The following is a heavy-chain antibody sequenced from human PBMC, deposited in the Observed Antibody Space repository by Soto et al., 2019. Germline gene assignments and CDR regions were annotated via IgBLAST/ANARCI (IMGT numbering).Heavy chain of an antibody. CDR1: GYTFTSYD. D-gene: IGHD2-15*01. Sequence: ASVKVSCKASGYTFTSYDINWVRQATGQGLEWMGWMNPNSGNTGYAQKFQGRVTMTRNTSISTAYMELSSLRSEDTAVYYCAVVVAANLNYYYGMDVWGQVTTVTVSS. V-gene: IGHV1-8*01. J-gene: IGHJ6*02. CDR3: AVVVAANLNYYYGMDV. CDR2: MNPNSGNT.